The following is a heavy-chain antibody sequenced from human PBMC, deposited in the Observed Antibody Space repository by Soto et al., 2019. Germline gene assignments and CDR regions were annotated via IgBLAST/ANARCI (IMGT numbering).Heavy chain of an antibody. V-gene: IGHV1-69*12. J-gene: IGHJ3*02. CDR1: GGTFSSYD. CDR3: ATAYSGVDAFDI. CDR2: IIPIFGTA. Sequence: QVQRAQSGAEVKKPGSSVKVSCKASGGTFSSYDISWVRQAPGQGLEWMGGIIPIFGTANYAQKFQGRVTITADESTSTAYMELSSLRSEDTAVYYCATAYSGVDAFDIWGQGTMVTVSS. D-gene: IGHD4-4*01.